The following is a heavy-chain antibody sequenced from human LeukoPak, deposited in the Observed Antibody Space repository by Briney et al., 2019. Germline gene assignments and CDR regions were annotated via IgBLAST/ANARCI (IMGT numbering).Heavy chain of an antibody. CDR2: ISYDGSNK. CDR3: AKGAWLVVLRDYMDV. J-gene: IGHJ6*03. D-gene: IGHD3-22*01. V-gene: IGHV3-30*04. Sequence: QPGGSLRLSCAASGFTFSSYAMHWVRQAPGKGLEWVAVISYDGSNKYYADSVKGRFTISRDNSKNTLYLQMNSLRAEDTAVYYCAKGAWLVVLRDYMDVWGRGTTVTVSS. CDR1: GFTFSSYA.